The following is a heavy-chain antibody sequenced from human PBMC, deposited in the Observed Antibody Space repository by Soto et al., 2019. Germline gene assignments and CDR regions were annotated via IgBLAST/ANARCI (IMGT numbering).Heavy chain of an antibody. Sequence: GESLKISCKGSGYSFSNNLIGWMRQMPGKGLEWMGIVYPADSKTRYSPSFEGQVTISADNSISTAYLQWSSLKASDTAMYYCAKFRVGGYCTSDVCYQFDNWGLGTLVTVSS. D-gene: IGHD2-8*01. CDR1: GYSFSNNL. J-gene: IGHJ4*02. CDR3: AKFRVGGYCTSDVCYQFDN. CDR2: VYPADSKT. V-gene: IGHV5-51*01.